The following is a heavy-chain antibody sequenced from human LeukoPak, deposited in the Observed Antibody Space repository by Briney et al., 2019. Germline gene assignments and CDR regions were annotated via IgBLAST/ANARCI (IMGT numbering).Heavy chain of an antibody. CDR1: GYTFTGYY. D-gene: IGHD3-3*01. CDR3: ARPSKLLYDFWSGDNEYYFDY. CDR2: INPNSGGT. V-gene: IGHV1-2*04. Sequence: ASVKVSCKASGYTFTGYYMHWVRQAPGQGLEWMGWINPNSGGTNYAQKFQGWVTMTRDTSISTAYMELSRLRSDDTAVYYCARPSKLLYDFWSGDNEYYFDYWGQGTLVTVSS. J-gene: IGHJ4*02.